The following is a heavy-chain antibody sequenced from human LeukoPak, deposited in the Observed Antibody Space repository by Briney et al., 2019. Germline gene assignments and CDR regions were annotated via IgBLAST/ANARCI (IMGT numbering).Heavy chain of an antibody. CDR3: ARPYSGSDKYYYYYYMDV. V-gene: IGHV4-4*02. J-gene: IGHJ6*03. CDR1: GGSISSSNW. D-gene: IGHD1-26*01. Sequence: SETLSLTCAVSGGSISSSNWWSWVRPPPGKGLEWIGEIYHSGSTNYNPSLKSRVTISVDKSKNQFSLKLGSVTAADTAVYYCARPYSGSDKYYYYYYMDVWGKGTTVTVSS. CDR2: IYHSGST.